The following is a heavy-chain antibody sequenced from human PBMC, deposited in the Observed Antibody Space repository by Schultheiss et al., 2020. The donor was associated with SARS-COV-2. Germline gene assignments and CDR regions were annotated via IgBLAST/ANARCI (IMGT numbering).Heavy chain of an antibody. Sequence: GGSLRLSCAASGFTFSNAWMSWVRQAPGKGLEWVGRIKSKTDGGTTDYAAPVKGRFTISRDDSKNTLYLQMNSLKTEDTAVYYCTTDPRIAVAWWGGAGYWGQGTLVTVSS. V-gene: IGHV3-15*01. CDR1: GFTFSNAW. J-gene: IGHJ4*02. CDR3: TTDPRIAVAWWGGAGY. D-gene: IGHD6-19*01. CDR2: IKSKTDGGTT.